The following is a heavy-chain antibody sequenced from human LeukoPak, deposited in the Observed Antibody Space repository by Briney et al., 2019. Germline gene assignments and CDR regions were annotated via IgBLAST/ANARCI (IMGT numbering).Heavy chain of an antibody. CDR1: GFTFSSYA. D-gene: IGHD1-26*01. CDR2: VSYDGSNK. Sequence: GRSLRLSCAASGFTFSSYAMHWVRQVPGKELEWVAVVSYDGSNKYYANSVKGRFTISRDKSKNTLHLQMNSLRAEDTAIYYCARDTSFAVGATLDFWGQGTLVTVSS. CDR3: ARDTSFAVGATLDF. V-gene: IGHV3-30*04. J-gene: IGHJ4*02.